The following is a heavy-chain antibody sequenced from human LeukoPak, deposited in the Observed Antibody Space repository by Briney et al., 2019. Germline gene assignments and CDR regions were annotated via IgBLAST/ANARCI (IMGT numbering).Heavy chain of an antibody. V-gene: IGHV3-21*01. CDR1: GFTFSSYS. CDR2: ISSSSSYI. J-gene: IGHJ4*02. D-gene: IGHD3-22*01. Sequence: GGSLRLSCAASGFTFSSYSMNWVRQAPGKGLEWVSSISSSSSYIYYADSVKGRFTISRDNAKNSLYLQVNSLRAEDTAVYYCAREPLRYTYYYDSSGYYLHWGQGTLVTVSS. CDR3: AREPLRYTYYYDSSGYYLH.